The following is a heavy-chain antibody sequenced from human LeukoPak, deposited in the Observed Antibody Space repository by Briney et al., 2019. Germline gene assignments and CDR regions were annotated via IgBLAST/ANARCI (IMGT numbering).Heavy chain of an antibody. CDR3: ARGQGSGSYPYYYYGMDV. D-gene: IGHD1-26*01. CDR1: GFTFSSYD. Sequence: GGSLRLSCAASGFTFSSYDMHWVRQVTGKGLEWVSGIGTAGDAHYPGSVKGRFTISREDAKNSLYLQMNSLRAGDTAVYFCARGQGSGSYPYYYYGMDVWGQGTTVTVSS. CDR2: IGTAGDA. J-gene: IGHJ6*02. V-gene: IGHV3-13*01.